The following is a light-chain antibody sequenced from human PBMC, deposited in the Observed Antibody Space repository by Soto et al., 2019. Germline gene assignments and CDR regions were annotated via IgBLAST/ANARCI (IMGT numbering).Light chain of an antibody. Sequence: QSVLTQPPSASGTPGQRGTISSSGSSSNIGSNYVYWYQQLPGTAPKLLIYRNNQRPSGVPDRFSGSKSGTSASLAISGLRSEDETDYYCAAWDDSLSGVVFGGGTKLTVL. CDR2: RNN. CDR3: AAWDDSLSGVV. J-gene: IGLJ2*01. CDR1: SSNIGSNY. V-gene: IGLV1-47*01.